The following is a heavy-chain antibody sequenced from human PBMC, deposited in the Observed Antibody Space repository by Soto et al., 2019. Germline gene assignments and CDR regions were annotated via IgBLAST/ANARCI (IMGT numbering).Heavy chain of an antibody. D-gene: IGHD3-3*01. V-gene: IGHV1-18*01. J-gene: IGHJ6*02. CDR2: ISAYNGNT. Sequence: ASVKVSCKASGYTFTSYGISWVRQAPGQGLEWMGWISAYNGNTKYAQKLQGRVTMTTDTSTSTAYMELRSLRSDDTAVYYCARDLGAEKVLEWLFGYYYYYGMDVWGQGTTVTVSS. CDR3: ARDLGAEKVLEWLFGYYYYYGMDV. CDR1: GYTFTSYG.